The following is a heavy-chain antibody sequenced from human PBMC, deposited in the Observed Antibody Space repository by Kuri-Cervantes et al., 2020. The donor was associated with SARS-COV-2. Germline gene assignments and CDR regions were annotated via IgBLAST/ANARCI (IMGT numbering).Heavy chain of an antibody. CDR1: GFTLSSYA. J-gene: IGHJ4*02. Sequence: SCAASGFTLSSYAIHWVRQAPGKGLEWVAFISYDGNTTYYADSVKGRFTISRDNSRNSLFLQMNSLRTEDTAIYYCARDRVGVHDCWGQGTLVTVSS. CDR2: ISYDGNTT. D-gene: IGHD2-21*01. V-gene: IGHV3-30-3*01. CDR3: ARDRVGVHDC.